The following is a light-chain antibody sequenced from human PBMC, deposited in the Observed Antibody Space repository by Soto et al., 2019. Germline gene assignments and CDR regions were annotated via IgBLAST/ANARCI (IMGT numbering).Light chain of an antibody. CDR3: QHYGSSPPQYT. V-gene: IGKV3-20*01. Sequence: EVVLTQSPGTLSLSPEERATLSCRASQSVSSSFLAWYQQKPGQAPRLLIHGVSRRATGIPDRFSGSGSGTDFTLTISRLEPEDFAVYYCQHYGSSPPQYTFGQGTKLEIK. CDR2: GVS. CDR1: QSVSSSF. J-gene: IGKJ2*01.